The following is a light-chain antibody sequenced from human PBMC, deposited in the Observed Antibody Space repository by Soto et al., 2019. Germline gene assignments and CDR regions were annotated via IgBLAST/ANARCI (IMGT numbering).Light chain of an antibody. CDR3: NSYAGSNNV. V-gene: IGLV2-8*01. Sequence: QSVLTQPPSASGSPGQSVTISCTGTSSDVGGYNYVSWYQQHPGKAPKLMIYEVSQRPSGVPDRFSGSKSGNTASLTVSGLRAEDEADYYCNSYAGSNNVFGTGTKVTVL. CDR2: EVS. J-gene: IGLJ1*01. CDR1: SSDVGGYNY.